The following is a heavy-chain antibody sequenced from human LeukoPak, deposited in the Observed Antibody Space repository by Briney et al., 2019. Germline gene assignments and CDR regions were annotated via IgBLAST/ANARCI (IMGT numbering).Heavy chain of an antibody. CDR2: VYYSGST. Sequence: SETLSLTCTVSGGSISSSSLYWDWIRQPPGKGLEWIGTVYYSGSTYYNPSLKSRVTISGDTSKNQFSLKLISVTAADKAVYYCARNASSLGAGAFDIWGQGTMVTVSS. CDR3: ARNASSLGAGAFDI. J-gene: IGHJ3*02. D-gene: IGHD2-2*01. CDR1: GGSISSSSLY. V-gene: IGHV4-39*01.